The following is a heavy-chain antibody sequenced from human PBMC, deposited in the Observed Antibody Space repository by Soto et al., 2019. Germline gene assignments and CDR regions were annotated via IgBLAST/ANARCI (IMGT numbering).Heavy chain of an antibody. CDR3: AREKITVLFDY. CDR2: DKHSGST. V-gene: IGHV4-34*01. Sequence: QVQLQQWRARLLKPSETLSLTCAVYGGAYSGDYWSWIRQPPGPGLEWIGEDKHSGSTNYNPSLRSQVTITVYTSQNQVSRMLTSVPAADKVVYFCAREKITVLFDYWGQGTLVTVSS. D-gene: IGHD3-10*01. J-gene: IGHJ4*02. CDR1: GGAYSGDY.